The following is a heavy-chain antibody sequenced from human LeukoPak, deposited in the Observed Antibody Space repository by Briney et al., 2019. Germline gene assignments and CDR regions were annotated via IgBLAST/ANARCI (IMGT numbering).Heavy chain of an antibody. J-gene: IGHJ5*02. CDR1: GDRFTNYW. D-gene: IGHD3-10*01. Sequence: GESLKISCKGSGDRFTNYWIGWVRQMPGKGLEWMGIIYPGDSDTRYSPSFQGQVTISADRATSTAYLQWSSLEASDSAMYYCARRPLRSQNWFSPWGQGTLVTVSS. CDR3: ARRPLRSQNWFSP. V-gene: IGHV5-51*01. CDR2: IYPGDSDT.